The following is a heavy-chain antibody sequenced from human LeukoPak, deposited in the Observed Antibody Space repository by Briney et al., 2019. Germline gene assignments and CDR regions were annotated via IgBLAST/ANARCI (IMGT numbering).Heavy chain of an antibody. CDR3: ARVGYCSGGSCYSYYYYGMDV. D-gene: IGHD2-15*01. Sequence: LGASVKVSCKASGYTFTGYYMHWVRQAPGQGLEWMGWINPNSGGTNYAQKFQGRVTMTRDTSISTAYMELSRLRSDDTAVYYCARVGYCSGGSCYSYYYYGMDVWGQGTTVTVSS. J-gene: IGHJ6*02. CDR1: GYTFTGYY. CDR2: INPNSGGT. V-gene: IGHV1-2*02.